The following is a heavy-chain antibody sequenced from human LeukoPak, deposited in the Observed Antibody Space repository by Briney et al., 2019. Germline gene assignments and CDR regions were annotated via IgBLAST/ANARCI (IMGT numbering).Heavy chain of an antibody. CDR2: IYYSGNT. J-gene: IGHJ4*02. V-gene: IGHV4-39*01. D-gene: IGHD3/OR15-3a*01. Sequence: SETLSLTCTVSGVSLSSSNSYRGWIPQPPGKGLGWIGSIYYSGNTYYNASLKSQVSISIDTSKNQFSLKLTSVTAADTAVYYCARQTGSGLFILPGGQGTLVTVSS. CDR3: ARQTGSGLFILP. CDR1: GVSLSSSNSY.